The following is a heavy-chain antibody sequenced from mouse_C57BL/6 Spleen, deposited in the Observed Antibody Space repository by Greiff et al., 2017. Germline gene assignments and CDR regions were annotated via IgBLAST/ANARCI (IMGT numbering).Heavy chain of an antibody. Sequence: EVQLQQSGTVLARPGASVKMSCKTSGYTFTGYWMHWVKQRPGQGLEWIGAIYPGNSDTSYNQKFKGKGKLTAVTSASTAYMELSSLTNEDSAVYYCTTAYYSNYDYAMDYWGQGTSVTVSS. J-gene: IGHJ4*01. CDR1: GYTFTGYW. CDR2: IYPGNSDT. CDR3: TTAYYSNYDYAMDY. V-gene: IGHV1-5*01. D-gene: IGHD2-5*01.